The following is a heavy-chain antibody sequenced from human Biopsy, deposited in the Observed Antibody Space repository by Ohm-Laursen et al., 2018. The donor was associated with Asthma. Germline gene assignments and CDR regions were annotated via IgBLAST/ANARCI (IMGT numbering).Heavy chain of an antibody. CDR3: AKVRSDWVITESFDY. J-gene: IGHJ4*02. Sequence: SLRLSCTASGFKVDEYTMHWVRQAPGKGLEWVSGISWNSATIGYADSVEGRFTISRDNAKNSVFLHMDSLRPEDTAFYYCAKVRSDWVITESFDYWGQGVLVTVSS. D-gene: IGHD3-22*01. CDR2: ISWNSATI. V-gene: IGHV3-9*01. CDR1: GFKVDEYT.